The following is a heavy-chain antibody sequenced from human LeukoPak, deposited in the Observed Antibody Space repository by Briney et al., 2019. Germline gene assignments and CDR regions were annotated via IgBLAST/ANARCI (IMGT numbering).Heavy chain of an antibody. Sequence: GGSLRLSCAASGFTFSSYSMNWVRQAPGKGLEWVSAISGSGGSTYYADSVKGRFTISRDNSKNTLYLQMNSLRAEDTAVYYCAKAGHDYGDYYYGMDVWGQGTTVTVSS. D-gene: IGHD4-17*01. CDR3: AKAGHDYGDYYYGMDV. V-gene: IGHV3-23*01. J-gene: IGHJ6*02. CDR1: GFTFSSYS. CDR2: ISGSGGST.